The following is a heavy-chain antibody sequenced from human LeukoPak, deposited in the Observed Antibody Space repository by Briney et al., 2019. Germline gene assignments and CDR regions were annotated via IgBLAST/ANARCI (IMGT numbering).Heavy chain of an antibody. CDR3: ARSYSSTWYFDY. V-gene: IGHV4-4*07. CDR1: GGSISSYH. D-gene: IGHD6-13*01. CDR2: MYTRGST. Sequence: SETLSLTCSVSGGSISSYHWSWIRQPAGEGLEWIGRMYTRGSTSYNPSLKSRVTLSLDTSKNQFSLKLNSVTAADTAVYYCARSYSSTWYFDYWGQGTLVTVSS. J-gene: IGHJ4*02.